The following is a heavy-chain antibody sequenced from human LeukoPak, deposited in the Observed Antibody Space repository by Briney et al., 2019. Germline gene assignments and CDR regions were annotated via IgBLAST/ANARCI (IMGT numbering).Heavy chain of an antibody. CDR3: ARANYDILTQLDY. D-gene: IGHD3-9*01. J-gene: IGHJ4*02. Sequence: SETLSLTCAVYGGSFSGYYWSWLRQPPGKGLEWIGEINHSGSTNYNPSLKSRVTISVDTSKNQFSLKLSSVTAADTAVYYCARANYDILTQLDYWGQGTLVTVSS. CDR1: GGSFSGYY. V-gene: IGHV4-34*01. CDR2: INHSGST.